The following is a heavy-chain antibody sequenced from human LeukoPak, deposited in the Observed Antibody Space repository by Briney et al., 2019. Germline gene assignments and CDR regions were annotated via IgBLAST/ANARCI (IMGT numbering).Heavy chain of an antibody. V-gene: IGHV3-23*01. Sequence: GGSLRLSCAASGFTFSSYGMSWVRQAPGKGLEWVSAISGSGGSTYYADSVKGRFTISRDNSKNTLYLQMNSLRAEDTAVYYCAKDYGDYVAAPDYWGQGTLVTVSS. CDR1: GFTFSSYG. D-gene: IGHD4-17*01. CDR3: AKDYGDYVAAPDY. CDR2: ISGSGGST. J-gene: IGHJ4*02.